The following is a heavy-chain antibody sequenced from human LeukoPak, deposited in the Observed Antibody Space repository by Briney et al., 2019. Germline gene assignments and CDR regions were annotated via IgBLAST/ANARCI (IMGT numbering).Heavy chain of an antibody. CDR1: GFTFSSYA. D-gene: IGHD3-22*01. CDR3: AKATYYYDSSGYATGLDY. J-gene: IGHJ4*02. V-gene: IGHV3-23*01. CDR2: ISGSGGST. Sequence: GGSLRLSCAASGFTFSSYAMSWVRQAPGKGLEWVSAISGSGGSTYYAGSVKGRFTISRDNSKNTLYLQMNSLRAEGTAVYYCAKATYYYDSSGYATGLDYWGRGTLVTVSS.